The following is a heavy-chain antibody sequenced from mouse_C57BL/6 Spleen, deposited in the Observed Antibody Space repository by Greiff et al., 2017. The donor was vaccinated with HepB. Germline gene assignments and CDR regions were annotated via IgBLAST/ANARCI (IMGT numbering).Heavy chain of an antibody. CDR2: ISDGGSYT. V-gene: IGHV5-4*03. D-gene: IGHD2-4*01. CDR3: ARIYYDSWFAY. CDR1: GFTFSSYA. Sequence: EVKLQESGGGLVKPGGSLKLSCAASGFTFSSYAMSWVRQTPEKRLEWVATISDGGSYTYYPDNVKGRFTIARDNAKNNLYLQMSHLKSEDTAMYYCARIYYDSWFAYWGQGTLVTVSA. J-gene: IGHJ3*01.